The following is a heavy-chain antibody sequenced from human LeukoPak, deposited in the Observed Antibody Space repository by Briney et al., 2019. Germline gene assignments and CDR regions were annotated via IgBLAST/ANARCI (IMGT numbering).Heavy chain of an antibody. V-gene: IGHV1-2*02. Sequence: ASVKVSCKASGYTFTGYYMHWVRQAPGHGLEWMGWINPNSGGTNYAQKFQGRVTMTRDTSISTAYMELSRLRSDDTAVYYCARAYIVVVPAAISWFDPWGQGTLVTVSS. J-gene: IGHJ5*02. D-gene: IGHD2-2*02. CDR2: INPNSGGT. CDR3: ARAYIVVVPAAISWFDP. CDR1: GYTFTGYY.